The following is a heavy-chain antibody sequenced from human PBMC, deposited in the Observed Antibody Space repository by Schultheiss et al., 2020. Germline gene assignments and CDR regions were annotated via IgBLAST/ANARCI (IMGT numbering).Heavy chain of an antibody. D-gene: IGHD6-19*01. CDR1: GFTFSTYG. J-gene: IGHJ6*02. V-gene: IGHV3-30*02. CDR3: AKDWYSSGWYIQYYYYGMDV. CDR2: ISYDGSNK. Sequence: WESLKISCAASGFTFSTYGIHWVRQAPGKGLEWVAFISYDGSNKYYADSVKGRFTISRDNSKNTLYLQMNSLRVEDTAVYHCAKDWYSSGWYIQYYYYGMDVWGQGTSVTVSS.